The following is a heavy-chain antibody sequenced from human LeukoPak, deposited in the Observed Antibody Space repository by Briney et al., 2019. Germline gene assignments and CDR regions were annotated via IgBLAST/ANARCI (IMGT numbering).Heavy chain of an antibody. Sequence: GASVKVSCKASGYTFTGYYMHWVRQAPGQGLEWMGWINPNSGGTNYAQKFQGRVTMTRDTSISTAYMELSGLRSDGTAVYYCGTLLSNGPFDYWGQGSLVTVSS. V-gene: IGHV1-2*02. CDR2: INPNSGGT. CDR1: GYTFTGYY. J-gene: IGHJ4*02. CDR3: GTLLSNGPFDY.